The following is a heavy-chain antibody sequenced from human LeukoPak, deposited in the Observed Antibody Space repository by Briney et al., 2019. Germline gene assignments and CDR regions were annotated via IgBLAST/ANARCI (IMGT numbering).Heavy chain of an antibody. CDR3: ARNFYVSGTSVY. J-gene: IGHJ4*02. Sequence: GGSLRLSCAASGLTVSSKYMAWVRQAPGKGMEWVLFINSGGTTNYADSVKRLFTISRDYSKNTLNLQMSSLRAEDTAVYFCARNFYVSGTSVYWGQGTLITVSS. D-gene: IGHD3-10*01. CDR2: INSGGTT. CDR1: GLTVSSKY. V-gene: IGHV3-66*01.